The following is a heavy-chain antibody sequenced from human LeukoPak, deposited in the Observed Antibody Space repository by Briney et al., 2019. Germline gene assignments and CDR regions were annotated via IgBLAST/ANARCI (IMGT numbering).Heavy chain of an antibody. CDR3: ARDSGYEYYFDY. Sequence: PGGSLRLSCAASGFTFSSYGMHWVRQAPGKGLEWVAVIWYDGSNKYYADSVKGRFTISRDNSKSTLYLQMNSLRAEDTAVYYCARDSGYEYYFDYWGQGTLVTVSS. J-gene: IGHJ4*02. CDR1: GFTFSSYG. CDR2: IWYDGSNK. V-gene: IGHV3-33*01. D-gene: IGHD5-12*01.